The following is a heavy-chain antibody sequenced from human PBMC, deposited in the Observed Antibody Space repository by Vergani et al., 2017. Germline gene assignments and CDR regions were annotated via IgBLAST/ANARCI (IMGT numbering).Heavy chain of an antibody. V-gene: IGHV3-21*01. CDR2: ISSSSSYI. CDR3: AREYNQADSMMASYYGMDV. D-gene: IGHD1-14*01. CDR1: GFTFSSYS. Sequence: EVQLVESGGGLVKPGGSLRLSCAASGFTFSSYSMNWVRQAPGKGLEWVSSISSSSSYIYYADSVKGRFTISRDNAKNSLYLQMNSLRAEGTAVYYCAREYNQADSMMASYYGMDVWGQGTTVTVSS. J-gene: IGHJ6*02.